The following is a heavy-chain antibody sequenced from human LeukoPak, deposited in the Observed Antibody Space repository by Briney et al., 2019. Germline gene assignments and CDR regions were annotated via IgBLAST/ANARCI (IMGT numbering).Heavy chain of an antibody. CDR2: IIPIFGTA. CDR1: GGTFSSYA. Sequence: ASVKVSCKASGGTFSSYAISWVRRAPGQGLEWMGGIIPIFGTANYAQKFQGRVTITADESTSTAYMELSSLRSEDTAVYYCARHTMVRDPFDYWGQGTLVTVSS. D-gene: IGHD3-10*01. J-gene: IGHJ4*02. CDR3: ARHTMVRDPFDY. V-gene: IGHV1-69*13.